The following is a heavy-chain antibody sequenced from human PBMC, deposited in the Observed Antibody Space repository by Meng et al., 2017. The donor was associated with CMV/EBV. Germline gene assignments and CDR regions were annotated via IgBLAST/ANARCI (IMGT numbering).Heavy chain of an antibody. Sequence: SVKVSCKASRGTFSSYAISWVRQAPGQGLEWMGGIIPIFGTANYAQKFQGRVTITTDESTSTAYMELSSLRSEDTAVYYCARNEPHGYSSSWYGRPISYYGMDVWGQGTTVTVSS. J-gene: IGHJ6*02. CDR3: ARNEPHGYSSSWYGRPISYYGMDV. CDR2: IIPIFGTA. D-gene: IGHD6-13*01. V-gene: IGHV1-69*05. CDR1: RGTFSSYA.